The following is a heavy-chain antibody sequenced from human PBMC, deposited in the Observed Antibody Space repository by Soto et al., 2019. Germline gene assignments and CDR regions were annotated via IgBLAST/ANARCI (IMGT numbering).Heavy chain of an antibody. CDR1: GDSVSSKSAA. V-gene: IGHV6-1*01. J-gene: IGHJ4*02. CDR3: ARSGNEGAVDY. Sequence: SQTLSLTCAISGDSVSSKSAAWNWIRQSPWRGLEWLGRTYYRSKWYNGYAVSVKSRIIINPDTSKNQFSLQLNSVTPEDTAVYYCARSGNEGAVDYWGQGTLVTVSS. D-gene: IGHD1-26*01. CDR2: TYYRSKWYN.